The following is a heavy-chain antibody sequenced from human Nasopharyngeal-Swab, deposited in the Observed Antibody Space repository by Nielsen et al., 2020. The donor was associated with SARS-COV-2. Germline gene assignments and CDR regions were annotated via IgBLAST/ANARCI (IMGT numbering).Heavy chain of an antibody. CDR1: GGSISSSSYY. CDR3: ARERGRGGIWNYYYYYMDV. V-gene: IGHV4-39*07. J-gene: IGHJ6*03. D-gene: IGHD3-10*01. Sequence: SETLSLTCTVSGGSISSSSYYWGWIRQPPGKGLAWIGSIYYSGSTYYNPSLKSRVTISVDTSKNQFSLKLSSVTAADTAGYYCARERGRGGIWNYYYYYMDVWGKGTTVTVSS. CDR2: IYYSGST.